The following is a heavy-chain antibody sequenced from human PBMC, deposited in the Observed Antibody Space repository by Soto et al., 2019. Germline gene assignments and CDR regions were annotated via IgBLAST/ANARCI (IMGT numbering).Heavy chain of an antibody. D-gene: IGHD3-10*01. CDR3: VRDNYYGSGRPNRRGHYYFYYMDV. CDR2: IKQDGSEK. Sequence: GGSLRLSCAASGFTFSSYWLSWVRQAPGKGLEWVANIKQDGSEKYYVDSVRGRFTISRDNAQKSLYLQMNSLRADDTALYYCVRDNYYGSGRPNRRGHYYFYYMDVWGKGTTVTVSS. V-gene: IGHV3-7*01. J-gene: IGHJ6*03. CDR1: GFTFSSYW.